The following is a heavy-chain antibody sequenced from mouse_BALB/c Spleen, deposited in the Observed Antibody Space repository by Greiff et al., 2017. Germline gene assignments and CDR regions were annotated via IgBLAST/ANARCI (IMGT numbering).Heavy chain of an antibody. V-gene: IGHV2-9*02. CDR1: GFSLTSYG. J-gene: IGHJ4*01. Sequence: VQLVESGPGLVAPSQSLSITCTVSGFSLTSYGVHWVRQPPGKGLEWLGVIWAGGSTNYNSALMSRLSISKDNSKSQVFLKMNSLQTDDTAMYYCARAPYYDYEYYYAMDYWGQGTSVTVSS. D-gene: IGHD2-4*01. CDR3: ARAPYYDYEYYYAMDY. CDR2: IWAGGST.